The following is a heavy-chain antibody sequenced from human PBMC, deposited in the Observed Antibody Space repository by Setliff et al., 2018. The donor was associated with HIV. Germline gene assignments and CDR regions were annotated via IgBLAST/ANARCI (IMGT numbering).Heavy chain of an antibody. V-gene: IGHV4-4*07. CDR2: MYSSGTT. J-gene: IGHJ4*02. CDR1: GGSISGKH. D-gene: IGHD2-2*01. CDR3: ARGYCTSTSCFLFDS. Sequence: SETLSLTCTVFGGSISGKHWSWIRQPAGKGLEWIGRMYSSGTTDYNPSLNGRVTMSIDTFENRFSLRLRSVTTADTAVYYCARGYCTSTSCFLFDSWGQGTLVTVSS.